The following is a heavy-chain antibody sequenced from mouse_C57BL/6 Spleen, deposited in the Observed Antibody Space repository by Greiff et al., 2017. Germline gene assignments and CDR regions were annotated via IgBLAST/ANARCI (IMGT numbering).Heavy chain of an antibody. Sequence: QVQLQQPGAELVRPGSSVKLSCKASGYTFTSYWMHWVKQRPIQGLEWIGNIDPSDSETHYNQKFKDKATLTVDKSSSTAYMQLSSLTSEDSAVYYCARDYGSSPSFAYWGQGTLVTVSA. D-gene: IGHD1-1*01. J-gene: IGHJ3*01. CDR1: GYTFTSYW. V-gene: IGHV1-52*01. CDR2: IDPSDSET. CDR3: ARDYGSSPSFAY.